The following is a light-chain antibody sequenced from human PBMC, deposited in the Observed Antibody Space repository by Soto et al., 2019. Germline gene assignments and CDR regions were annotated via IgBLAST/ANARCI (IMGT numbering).Light chain of an antibody. CDR3: QQLSHYPYT. CDR1: YDISSS. V-gene: IGKV1-9*01. J-gene: IGKJ2*01. Sequence: DIQLTQSPSFLSASVEDRVTISCRASYDISSSLAWYQQEPGKPPKLLIYDSSTLQTGVPLRFTGSGSGRKFTLTISCLQFGDFATYFCQQLSHYPYTFGQGTNLEI. CDR2: DSS.